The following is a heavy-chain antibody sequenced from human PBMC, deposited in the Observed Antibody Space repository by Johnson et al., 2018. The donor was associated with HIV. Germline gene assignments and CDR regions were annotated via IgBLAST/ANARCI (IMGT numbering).Heavy chain of an antibody. Sequence: VQLVEFGGGLIQPGGSLRLSCAASGFTVSSNYMSWVRQAPGKGLEWVSVIYSGGSTYYAYSVKGRFTISRDNSKKTLYLQMNSLRAEDTAVYYCARDFESAAGIWGQGTMVTVSS. J-gene: IGHJ3*02. V-gene: IGHV3-53*01. D-gene: IGHD6-13*01. CDR2: IYSGGST. CDR1: GFTVSSNY. CDR3: ARDFESAAGI.